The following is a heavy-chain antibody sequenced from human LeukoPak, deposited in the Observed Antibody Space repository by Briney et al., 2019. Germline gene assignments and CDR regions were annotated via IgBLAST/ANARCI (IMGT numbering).Heavy chain of an antibody. D-gene: IGHD6-13*01. CDR1: GGSISSYY. CDR2: FYYIGST. V-gene: IGHV4-59*01. Sequence: SETLSLTCTVSGGSISSYYWSWIRQPPGKGLEYIGYFYYIGSTNNNPSLKSRVTIAVDTSKNQCSLKLSSVTAADTALYYCARSSSYFDYWGQGTLVTVSS. CDR3: ARSSSYFDY. J-gene: IGHJ4*02.